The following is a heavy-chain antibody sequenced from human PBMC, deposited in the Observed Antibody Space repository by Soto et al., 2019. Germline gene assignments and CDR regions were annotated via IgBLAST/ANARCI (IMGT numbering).Heavy chain of an antibody. Sequence: SVKVSCKASGGTFSSYAISWVRQAPGQGLEWMGGIIPIFGTANYAQKFQGRVTITADEPTSTAYMELSSLRSEDTAVYYCARAAYSSGGGFDYWGQGTLVTVSS. V-gene: IGHV1-69*13. J-gene: IGHJ4*02. CDR2: IIPIFGTA. CDR1: GGTFSSYA. D-gene: IGHD6-19*01. CDR3: ARAAYSSGGGFDY.